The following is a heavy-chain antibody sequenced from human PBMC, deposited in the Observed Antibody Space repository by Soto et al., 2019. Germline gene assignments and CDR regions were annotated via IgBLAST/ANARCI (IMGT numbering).Heavy chain of an antibody. V-gene: IGHV3-74*01. J-gene: IGHJ4*02. CDR2: INSDGRST. CDR1: GFTFSSYW. CDR3: AIVYCSGGGCYHLDY. Sequence: GGSLRLSCAASGFTFSSYWMHWVRQAPGKGLGWVSRINSDGRSTSYADSVKGRFTISRDNAKNTLYLQMNSLRAEDTAVYYCAIVYCSGGGCYHLDYWAQGTLVTVSS. D-gene: IGHD2-15*01.